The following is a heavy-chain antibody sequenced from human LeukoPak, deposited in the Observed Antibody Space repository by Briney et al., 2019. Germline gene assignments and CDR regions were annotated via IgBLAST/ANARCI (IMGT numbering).Heavy chain of an antibody. J-gene: IGHJ6*03. Sequence: GGALRLSCAASGFNFNNAWMSWVRQAPGEGLEWVGRIKSKTDGGTTDYAAPVKSRFTISRDDSKNTLYLQMNSLKTEDTAVYYCTTDVYLMLRGARYYYYMDVWGKGTTVTISS. CDR1: GFNFNNAW. CDR3: TTDVYLMLRGARYYYYMDV. V-gene: IGHV3-15*01. D-gene: IGHD3-10*01. CDR2: IKSKTDGGTT.